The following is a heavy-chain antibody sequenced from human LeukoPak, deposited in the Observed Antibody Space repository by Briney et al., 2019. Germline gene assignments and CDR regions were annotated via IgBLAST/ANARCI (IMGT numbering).Heavy chain of an antibody. CDR1: GFAFSSYA. CDR3: ARGHTSTGDYPR. J-gene: IGHJ4*02. CDR2: ISYDGSNK. Sequence: GGSLRLSRAASGFAFSSYAMHWVRQAPGKGLEWVAVISYDGSNKYYADSVKGRFTISRDNSKNTLYLQMNSLRAEDTAVYYCARGHTSTGDYPRWGQGTLVTVSS. D-gene: IGHD3-9*01. V-gene: IGHV3-30*04.